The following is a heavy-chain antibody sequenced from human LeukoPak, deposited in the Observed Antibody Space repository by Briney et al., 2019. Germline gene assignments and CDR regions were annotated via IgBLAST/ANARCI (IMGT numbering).Heavy chain of an antibody. CDR3: ARLAYCGGDCYWVSYFDY. D-gene: IGHD2-21*01. J-gene: IGHJ4*02. V-gene: IGHV4-38-2*01. Sequence: PSETLSLTCAVSGYSISSGYYWGWIRQPPGKGLEWIGSIYHSGRTYYNPSLKSRVTISVDTSKNQFSLKLSSVTAADTAVYYCARLAYCGGDCYWVSYFDYWGQGTLVTVSS. CDR1: GYSISSGYY. CDR2: IYHSGRT.